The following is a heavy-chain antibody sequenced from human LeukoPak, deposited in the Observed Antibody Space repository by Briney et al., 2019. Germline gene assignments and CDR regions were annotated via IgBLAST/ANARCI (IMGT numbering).Heavy chain of an antibody. Sequence: ASVKVSCKASGGTFSSYAISWVRQAPGQGLEWMGRIIPIFGTANYAQKFQGRVTITTDESTSTAYMELSSLRSEDTAVHYCARDVLRYFDWLPHDAFDIWGQGTMVTVSS. V-gene: IGHV1-69*05. CDR3: ARDVLRYFDWLPHDAFDI. D-gene: IGHD3-9*01. CDR1: GGTFSSYA. J-gene: IGHJ3*02. CDR2: IIPIFGTA.